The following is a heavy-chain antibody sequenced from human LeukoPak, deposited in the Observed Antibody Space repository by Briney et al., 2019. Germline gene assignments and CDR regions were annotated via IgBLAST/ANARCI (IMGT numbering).Heavy chain of an antibody. CDR3: AKDDSAYYDSSGYYPPFDY. V-gene: IGHV3-23*01. CDR1: GFTISSYA. CDR2: ISGSGGST. Sequence: GGSLRLSCAASGFTISSYAMSWVRQAPGKGLEWVSGISGSGGSTYYADSVKGRSTISRDNSKNTLYLQMNSLRGEDTAVYYCAKDDSAYYDSSGYYPPFDYWGQGTLVTVSS. J-gene: IGHJ4*02. D-gene: IGHD3-22*01.